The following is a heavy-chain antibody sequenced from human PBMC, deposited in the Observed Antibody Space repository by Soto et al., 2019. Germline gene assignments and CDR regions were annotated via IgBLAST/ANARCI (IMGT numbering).Heavy chain of an antibody. V-gene: IGHV1-2*02. D-gene: IGHD1-26*01. Sequence: ALVKVSCKASGYTFTGYYVHWVRQAPGQGLEWMGWINPNSGDTYLAQRFQGRVTMNRDTSIGTAYMELRGLTSDDTAEYYCAKGGAIVAAGTRVYLYNAMDVWGQGTTVTVSS. J-gene: IGHJ6*02. CDR2: INPNSGDT. CDR1: GYTFTGYY. CDR3: AKGGAIVAAGTRVYLYNAMDV.